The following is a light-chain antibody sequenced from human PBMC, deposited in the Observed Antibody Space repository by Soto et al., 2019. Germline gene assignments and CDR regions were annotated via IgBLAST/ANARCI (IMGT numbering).Light chain of an antibody. CDR2: KTS. J-gene: IGKJ3*01. CDR3: QQSFRTPFT. CDR1: EDINKY. Sequence: DIQLTQSPSSLSASVGDRVTITCRSTEDINKYLNWYQQKVGRPPALLIYKTSDFPIGVPSRFSGSGSGTVYTLTIDGLHPDDIATYYCQQSFRTPFTFGQGTKV. V-gene: IGKV1-39*01.